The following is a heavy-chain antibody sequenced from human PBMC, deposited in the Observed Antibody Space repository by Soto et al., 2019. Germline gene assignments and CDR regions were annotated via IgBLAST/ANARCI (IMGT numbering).Heavy chain of an antibody. V-gene: IGHV3-30*04. J-gene: IGHJ4*02. CDR1: VFSFSRYA. CDR2: ISKDGSHK. CDR3: ARSRSGAVADSFDF. Sequence: RWSLRLYCSASVFSFSRYAIHWFRQAPGKGLEWVAVISKDGSHKYYLDSVKGRFTISRDNSKNILYLQMNSLRDEDTAVYYCARSRSGAVADSFDFWGQGTLVTVSS. D-gene: IGHD3-10*01.